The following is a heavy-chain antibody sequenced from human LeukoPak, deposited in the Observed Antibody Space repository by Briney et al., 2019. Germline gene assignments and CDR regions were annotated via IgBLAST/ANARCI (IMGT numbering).Heavy chain of an antibody. CDR3: ARGTMVRGVIYWFDP. Sequence: ASVKVSCKASGYTFTSYGISWVRQAPGQGLEWMGWISAYNGNTNYAQKLQGRVTMTTDTSTSTAYMELRSLRSDDTAVYHCARGTMVRGVIYWFDPWGQGTLVTVSS. CDR2: ISAYNGNT. V-gene: IGHV1-18*04. D-gene: IGHD3-10*01. J-gene: IGHJ5*02. CDR1: GYTFTSYG.